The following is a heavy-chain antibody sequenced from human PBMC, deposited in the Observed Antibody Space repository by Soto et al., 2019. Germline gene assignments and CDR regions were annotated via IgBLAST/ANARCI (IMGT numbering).Heavy chain of an antibody. Sequence: QVQLVESGGGVVQPGKSLRLSCAAPGFTFSTYGMHWVRQAPGKGLEWVAVIWYDGSNKYHGDSLKGRFTISRDNYKNTLYLQINNLRAEDTAVYYCGRDGALGDTAVVDSWGQGTLVTVSS. J-gene: IGHJ4*02. D-gene: IGHD5-18*01. CDR1: GFTFSTYG. V-gene: IGHV3-33*01. CDR3: GRDGALGDTAVVDS. CDR2: IWYDGSNK.